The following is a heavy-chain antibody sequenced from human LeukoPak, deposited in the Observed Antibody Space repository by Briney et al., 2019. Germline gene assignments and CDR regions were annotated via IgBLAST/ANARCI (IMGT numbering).Heavy chain of an antibody. CDR1: GFIFSSYW. J-gene: IGHJ4*02. CDR3: ARRVTTAYDY. CDR2: IKQDGGEK. Sequence: GGSLRLSCAASGFIFSSYWMTWVRQAPGKGLEWVANIKQDGGEKYYVDSVKGRFTISRDNAKNSVYLQMNSLRDEDTAVYYCARRVTTAYDYWGQGTLVTVSS. D-gene: IGHD1-1*01. V-gene: IGHV3-7*04.